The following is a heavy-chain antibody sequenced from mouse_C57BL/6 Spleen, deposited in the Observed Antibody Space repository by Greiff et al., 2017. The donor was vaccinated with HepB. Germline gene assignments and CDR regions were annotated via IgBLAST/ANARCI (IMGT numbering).Heavy chain of an antibody. CDR2: ISSGSSTI. Sequence: EVKLMESGGGLVKPGGSLKLSCAASGFTFSDYGMHWVRQAPEKGLEWVAYISSGSSTIYYADTVKGRFTISRDNAKNTLFLQMTSLRSEDTAMYYCARPLPFAYWGQGTLVTVSA. J-gene: IGHJ3*01. CDR1: GFTFSDYG. D-gene: IGHD1-2*01. CDR3: ARPLPFAY. V-gene: IGHV5-17*01.